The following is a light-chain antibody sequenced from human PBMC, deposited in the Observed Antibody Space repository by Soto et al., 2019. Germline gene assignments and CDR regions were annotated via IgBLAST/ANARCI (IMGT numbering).Light chain of an antibody. CDR2: VNSDGSH. CDR1: SGHSNYA. J-gene: IGLJ2*01. CDR3: QTWDTGIVI. Sequence: QPVLTQSPSASASLGASVKLTCTLSSGHSNYAIAWHQQLPEKGPRYLMKVNSDGSHSKGDGIPDRFSGYSSGAERYLTISSLQSEDEADYYCQTWDTGIVIFGGGTKLTVL. V-gene: IGLV4-69*01.